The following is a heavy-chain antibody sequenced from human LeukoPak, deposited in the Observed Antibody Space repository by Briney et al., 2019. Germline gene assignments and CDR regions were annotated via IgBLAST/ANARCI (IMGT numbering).Heavy chain of an antibody. D-gene: IGHD2-2*01. CDR2: IYPSDSDT. V-gene: IGHV5-51*01. Sequence: GESLKISCKGSGYSFTNYWIGWVRQMPGKGLEWMGIIYPSDSDTRYSPSFQGQVTISADKSISTAYLQWSSLKASDTAMYYCARHVQYCSSTSCHGDYWGQGTLVTVSS. CDR3: ARHVQYCSSTSCHGDY. CDR1: GYSFTNYW. J-gene: IGHJ4*02.